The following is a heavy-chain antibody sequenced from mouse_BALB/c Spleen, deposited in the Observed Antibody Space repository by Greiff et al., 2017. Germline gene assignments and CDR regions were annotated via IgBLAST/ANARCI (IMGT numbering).Heavy chain of an antibody. Sequence: EVKVVESGGGLVKPGGSLKLSCAASGFTFSSYTMSWVRQTPEKRLEWVATISSGGGNNYYPDSVKGRFTISRDNAKNNLYLQMSRLRSEDTALYYCASSDYDGRGPWFAYWGQGTLVTVSA. V-gene: IGHV5-9*03. J-gene: IGHJ3*01. CDR1: GFTFSSYT. CDR3: ASSDYDGRGPWFAY. D-gene: IGHD2-4*01. CDR2: ISSGGGNN.